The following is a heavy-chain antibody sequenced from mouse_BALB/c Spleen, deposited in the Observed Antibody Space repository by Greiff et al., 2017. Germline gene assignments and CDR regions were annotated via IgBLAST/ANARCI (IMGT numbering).Heavy chain of an antibody. D-gene: IGHD2-4*01. V-gene: IGHV1S137*01. J-gene: IGHJ4*01. CDR3: ARGRDYEGGDAMDY. CDR1: GYTFTDYA. Sequence: QVQLKQSGAELVRPGVSVKISCKGSGYTFTDYAMHWVKQSHAKSLEWIGVISTYYGDASYNQKFKGKATMTVDKSSSTAYLELARLTSEDSAIYYCARGRDYEGGDAMDYWGQGTSVTVSS. CDR2: ISTYYGDA.